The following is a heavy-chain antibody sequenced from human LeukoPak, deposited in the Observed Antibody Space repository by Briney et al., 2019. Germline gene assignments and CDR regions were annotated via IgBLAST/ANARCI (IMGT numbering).Heavy chain of an antibody. CDR2: IEEYGNEV. Sequence: GGSLRLSCEVSGFTFTDYWMGWVRQAPGKGLEWVANIEEYGNEVQYVDSVKGRFTIFRDNTKTSLYLQMNNLRVEDTAVYYCARPSFRTGSYFDHWGQGALVTVSS. J-gene: IGHJ4*02. CDR1: GFTFTDYW. D-gene: IGHD3/OR15-3a*01. CDR3: ARPSFRTGSYFDH. V-gene: IGHV3-7*01.